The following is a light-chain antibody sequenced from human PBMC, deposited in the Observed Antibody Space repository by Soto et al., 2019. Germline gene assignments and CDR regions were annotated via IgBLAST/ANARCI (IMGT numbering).Light chain of an antibody. Sequence: DIQMTQSPSSVSASVGDRVTITCRASQDINNWLAWYQQKPGKAPKLVIYAASTLQSGVPSRFSGSGSGTDFTLTISSLQPEDFATYSCQQANSFQLTFGGGTRVEIK. V-gene: IGKV1-12*01. CDR3: QQANSFQLT. J-gene: IGKJ4*01. CDR2: AAS. CDR1: QDINNW.